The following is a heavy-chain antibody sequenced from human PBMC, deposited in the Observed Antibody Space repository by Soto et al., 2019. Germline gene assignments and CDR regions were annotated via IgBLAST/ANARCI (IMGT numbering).Heavy chain of an antibody. Sequence: EVRLVQSGAEVKKPGESLKISCKASGYNFFTYWIGWVRQMPGKGLEWMGSIYPDDSDTRYSPSFQGQVTISADKSITTAYLQWTSLKASDTAMYWCARLGGSRAFPLENWGQGTLVTVSS. J-gene: IGHJ4*02. V-gene: IGHV5-51*01. CDR1: GYNFFTYW. CDR3: ARLGGSRAFPLEN. D-gene: IGHD3-16*01. CDR2: IYPDDSDT.